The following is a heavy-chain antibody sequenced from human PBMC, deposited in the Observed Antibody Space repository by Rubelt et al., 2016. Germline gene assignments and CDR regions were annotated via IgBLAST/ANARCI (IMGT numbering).Heavy chain of an antibody. CDR3: ARSGGLSTHSPHFHMAAMESNWFDP. Sequence: QVQLVQSGAEVKKPGASVKVSCKASGYTFTGYYMHWVRQAPGQGLEWMGWINPIFGTANYAQKFQGRVTITADESTSTAYMELSSLRSEDTAVYYCARSGGLSTHSPHFHMAAMESNWFDPWGQGTLVTVSS. CDR2: INPIFGTA. V-gene: IGHV1-69*01. J-gene: IGHJ5*02. CDR1: GYTFTGYY. D-gene: IGHD2-2*01.